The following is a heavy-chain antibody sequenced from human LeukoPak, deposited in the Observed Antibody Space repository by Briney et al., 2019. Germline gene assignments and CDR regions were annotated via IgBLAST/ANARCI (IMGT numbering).Heavy chain of an antibody. V-gene: IGHV4-61*02. CDR3: ARVGSSYGYV. Sequence: PSETLSLTCTVSGGSISSGSYYWSWIRQPAGKGLEWIGRIYTSGSTNYNPSLKSRVTISVDKSKNQFSLKLSSVTAADTAVYYCARVGSSYGYVWGQGTLVTVSS. CDR1: GGSISSGSYY. D-gene: IGHD5-18*01. J-gene: IGHJ4*02. CDR2: IYTSGST.